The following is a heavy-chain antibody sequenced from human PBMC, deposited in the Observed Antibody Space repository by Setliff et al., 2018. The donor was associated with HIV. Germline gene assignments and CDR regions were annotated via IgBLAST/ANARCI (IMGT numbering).Heavy chain of an antibody. Sequence: ASVKVSCKASGYTFTSYGINWVRQAPGQGLEWMGWISAYNGDTNYAQKLQGRVTMTTDTSTRTAYMELRSLRSDDTAVYYCARDGGYYYYMDVWGKGTTVTVSS. CDR3: ARDGGYYYYMDV. CDR1: GYTFTSYG. J-gene: IGHJ6*03. D-gene: IGHD3-10*01. CDR2: ISAYNGDT. V-gene: IGHV1-18*01.